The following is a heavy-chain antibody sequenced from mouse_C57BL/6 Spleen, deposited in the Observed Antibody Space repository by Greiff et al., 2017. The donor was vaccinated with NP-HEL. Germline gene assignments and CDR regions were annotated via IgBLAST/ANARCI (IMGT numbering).Heavy chain of an antibody. CDR2: IHPNSGST. Sequence: QVQLQQPGAELVKPGASVKLSCKASGYTFTSYWMHWVKQRPGQGLEWIGMIHPNSGSTNYNEKFKSKATLTVDKSSSTAYMQLSSLTSEDSAVYYCARRGIYDGYYPHYWGQGTTLTVSS. CDR1: GYTFTSYW. V-gene: IGHV1-64*01. CDR3: ARRGIYDGYYPHY. J-gene: IGHJ2*01. D-gene: IGHD2-3*01.